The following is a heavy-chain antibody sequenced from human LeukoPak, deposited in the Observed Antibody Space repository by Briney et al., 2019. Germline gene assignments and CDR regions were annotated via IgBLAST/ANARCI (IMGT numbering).Heavy chain of an antibody. D-gene: IGHD4-17*01. CDR2: IYYSGST. J-gene: IGHJ4*02. CDR1: GGSVSSGSYY. Sequence: SETLTLTCTVSGGSVSSGSYYWSWIRQPPGKGLEWIGYIYYSGSTTYNPSLKSRVTISVDTSKNKFSLKLSSVTAADTAVYYCARAPISTTARGYFDYWGQGTLFTVSS. CDR3: ARAPISTTARGYFDY. V-gene: IGHV4-61*01.